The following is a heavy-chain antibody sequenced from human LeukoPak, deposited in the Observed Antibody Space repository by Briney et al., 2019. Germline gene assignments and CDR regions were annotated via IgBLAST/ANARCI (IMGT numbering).Heavy chain of an antibody. CDR1: GGSFSGYY. V-gene: IGHV4-34*01. CDR2: INHGGST. CDR3: ARGRHHSSGNPPFDY. J-gene: IGHJ4*02. D-gene: IGHD3-22*01. Sequence: PSETLSLTCAVYGGSFSGYYWSWIRQPPGKGLEWIGEINHGGSTNYNPSLKSRVTISVDTSKNQFSLKLSSVTAADTAVYCCARGRHHSSGNPPFDYWGQGTLVTVSS.